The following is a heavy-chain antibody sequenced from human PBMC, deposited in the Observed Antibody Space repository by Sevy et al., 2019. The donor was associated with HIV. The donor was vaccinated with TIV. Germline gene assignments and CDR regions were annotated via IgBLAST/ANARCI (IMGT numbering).Heavy chain of an antibody. Sequence: ASVKVSCKVYGHTLNRLGMHWVRQAPGKGLEWMGSFDPEDGETFQAQKFQGRVTMTDDTSTDTACMELSSLRSEDTAVYYCAATKDYYENSGSPFDYWGQGTLVTVSS. CDR1: GHTLNRLG. D-gene: IGHD3-22*01. J-gene: IGHJ4*02. CDR3: AATKDYYENSGSPFDY. CDR2: FDPEDGET. V-gene: IGHV1-24*01.